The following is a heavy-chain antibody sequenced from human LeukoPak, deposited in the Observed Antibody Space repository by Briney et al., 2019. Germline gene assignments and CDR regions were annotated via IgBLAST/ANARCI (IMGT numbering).Heavy chain of an antibody. CDR3: ARAAGPFITIFGVVINGFGY. Sequence: SGTLSLTCAVSGVSISSSNWWHWVRQPPGKGLEGIGEIYHSGSTNYNPSLKSRVTISVDTSKNQFSLKLSSVTAADTAVYYCARAAGPFITIFGVVINGFGYWGQGTLVTVSS. CDR1: GVSISSSNW. D-gene: IGHD3-3*01. J-gene: IGHJ4*02. CDR2: IYHSGST. V-gene: IGHV4-4*02.